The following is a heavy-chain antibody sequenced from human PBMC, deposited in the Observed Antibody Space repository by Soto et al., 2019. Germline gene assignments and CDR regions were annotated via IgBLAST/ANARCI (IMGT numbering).Heavy chain of an antibody. CDR1: GYSFTKYW. V-gene: IGHV5-10-1*01. CDR2: IDPSDSYT. D-gene: IGHD2-2*01. CDR3: ARLPIVLVPAALPPPYYYYGMDV. Sequence: PGESLKISCKGSGYSFTKYWISWVRQMPGKGLEWMGRIDPSDSYTNYSPSFQGHVTISADKSISTAYLQWSSLKASDTAMYYCARLPIVLVPAALPPPYYYYGMDVRGQGTTVTLPS. J-gene: IGHJ6*02.